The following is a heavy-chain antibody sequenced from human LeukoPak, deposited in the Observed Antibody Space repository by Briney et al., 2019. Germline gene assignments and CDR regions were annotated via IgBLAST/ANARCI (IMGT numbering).Heavy chain of an antibody. CDR2: INHNGNVN. D-gene: IGHD3-16*01. CDR1: GFTFSSYW. CDR3: ARGGGLDA. V-gene: IGHV3-7*03. J-gene: IGHJ6*02. Sequence: GGSLRLSCATSGFTFSSYWMNWARQAPGKGLEWVASINHNGNVNYYVDSVKGRFTISRDNAKNSLYLQMSNLRAEDTAVYFCARGGGLDAWGQGATVTVSS.